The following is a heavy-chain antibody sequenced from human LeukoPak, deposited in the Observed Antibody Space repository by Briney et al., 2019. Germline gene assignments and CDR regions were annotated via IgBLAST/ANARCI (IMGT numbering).Heavy chain of an antibody. CDR1: GGSISSYY. CDR2: IYYSGST. Sequence: SETLSLTCTVSGGSISSYYWSWIRQPPGKGLEWIGYIYYSGSTNYNPSLKSRVTISVDTSKNQFSLELSSVTAADTAVYYCARLYYDSSGYDAFDIWGQGTMVTVSS. V-gene: IGHV4-59*01. J-gene: IGHJ3*02. D-gene: IGHD3-22*01. CDR3: ARLYYDSSGYDAFDI.